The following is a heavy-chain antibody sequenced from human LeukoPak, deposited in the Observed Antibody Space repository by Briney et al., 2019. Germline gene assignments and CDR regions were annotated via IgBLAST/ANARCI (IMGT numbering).Heavy chain of an antibody. CDR1: GGSFSGYY. V-gene: IGHV4-34*01. Sequence: NPSETLSLTCAVYGGSFSGYYWSWIRQPPGEGLEWIGEINHSGSTNYNPSLKSRVTISVDTSKNQFSLKLSSVTAADTAVYYCARHPHSSSWFARQALDYWGQGTLVTVSS. D-gene: IGHD6-13*01. CDR2: INHSGST. J-gene: IGHJ4*02. CDR3: ARHPHSSSWFARQALDY.